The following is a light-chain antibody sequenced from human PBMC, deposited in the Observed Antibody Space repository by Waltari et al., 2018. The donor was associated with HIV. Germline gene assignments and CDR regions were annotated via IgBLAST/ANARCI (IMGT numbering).Light chain of an antibody. Sequence: YELTQPPSVSVSPGQTARITCSGDALPTQFDYWYQQKADQAPLMVIYKDDKRPSGIPDRFSGSMAGTTVTLIISGVQPEDEADYYCESADDSGDHWVFCGGTKLSVL. CDR3: ESADDSGDHWV. CDR2: KDD. CDR1: ALPTQF. J-gene: IGLJ3*02. V-gene: IGLV3-25*03.